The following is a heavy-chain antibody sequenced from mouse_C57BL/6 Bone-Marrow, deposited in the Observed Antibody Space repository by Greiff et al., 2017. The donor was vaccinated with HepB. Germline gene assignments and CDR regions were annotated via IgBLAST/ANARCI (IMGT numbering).Heavy chain of an antibody. J-gene: IGHJ4*01. CDR3: ARQGDGYHGAMDY. D-gene: IGHD2-3*01. V-gene: IGHV5-15*01. CDR1: GFTFSDYG. CDR2: ISNLAYSI. Sequence: EVKLMESGGGLVQPGGSLKLSCAASGFTFSDYGMAWVRQAPRKGPEWVAFISNLAYSIYYADTVTGRFTISRENAKNTLYLEMSSLRSEDTAMYYCARQGDGYHGAMDYWCQGTSVTVSS.